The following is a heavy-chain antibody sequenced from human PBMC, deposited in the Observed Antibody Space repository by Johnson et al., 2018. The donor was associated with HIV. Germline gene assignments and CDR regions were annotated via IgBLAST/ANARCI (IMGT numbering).Heavy chain of an antibody. J-gene: IGHJ3*02. V-gene: IGHV3-33*06. D-gene: IGHD6-13*01. CDR2: MWYDGSKK. CDR1: GFTVSSNY. CDR3: AKCIWGSSWIDAFDI. Sequence: QVQLLESGGGVVQPGRSLRLSCAASGFTVSSNYMSWVRQAPGKGLEWVASMWYDGSKKYYVDSVKGRFTISRDNSKNTLYLQMNSLRAEDTAVYYCAKCIWGSSWIDAFDIWGQGTMVTVSS.